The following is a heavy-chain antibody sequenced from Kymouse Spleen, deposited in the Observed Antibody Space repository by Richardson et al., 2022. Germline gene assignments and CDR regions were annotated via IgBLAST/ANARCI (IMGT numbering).Heavy chain of an antibody. J-gene: IGHJ4*02. CDR2: ISYDGSNK. D-gene: IGHD2-8*01. CDR3: AKDGVYGGFDY. V-gene: IGHV3-30*18. CDR1: GFTFSSYG. Sequence: QVQLVESGGGVVQPGRSLRLSCAASGFTFSSYGMHWVRQAPGKGLEWVAVISYDGSNKYYADSVKGRFTISRDNSKNTLYLQMNSLRAEDTAVYYCAKDGVYGGFDYWGQGTLVTVSS.